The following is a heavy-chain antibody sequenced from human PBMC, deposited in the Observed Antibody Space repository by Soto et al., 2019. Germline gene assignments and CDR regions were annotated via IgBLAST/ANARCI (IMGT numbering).Heavy chain of an antibody. J-gene: IGHJ2*01. Sequence: EVQLVESGGGLVQPGGSLRLSCAASGFTFSSYSMNWVRQAPGKGLEWVSYISSSSSTIYYADSVKGRFTISRDNAKNSLYLQMNSLSAEDTAVYYCAREFTSLEYSSSSGWYFDLWGRGTLVTVSS. V-gene: IGHV3-48*01. CDR3: AREFTSLEYSSSSGWYFDL. CDR2: ISSSSSTI. D-gene: IGHD6-6*01. CDR1: GFTFSSYS.